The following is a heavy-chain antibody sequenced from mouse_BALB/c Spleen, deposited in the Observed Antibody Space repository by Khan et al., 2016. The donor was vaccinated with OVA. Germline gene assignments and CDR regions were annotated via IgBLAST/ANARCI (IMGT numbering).Heavy chain of an antibody. V-gene: IGHV14-3*02. CDR1: GFNIKDTY. Sequence: IQLVQSGAELVKPGASVKLSCTASGFNIKDTYMHWVKQRPEQGLEWIGRIDPANGNTKYDQKFQGKATITADTSSNTAYLQLSSLTSEDTAVYYRARINAWGQGTTLTVSS. CDR3: ARINA. J-gene: IGHJ2*01. CDR2: IDPANGNT.